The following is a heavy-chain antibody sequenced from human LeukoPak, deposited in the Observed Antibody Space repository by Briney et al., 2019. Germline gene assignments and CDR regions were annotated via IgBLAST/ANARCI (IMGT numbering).Heavy chain of an antibody. V-gene: IGHV4-39*01. D-gene: IGHD3-22*01. CDR3: VRHYYDSTGFDRSYYYYGMDV. J-gene: IGHJ6*02. Sequence: SETLSLTCTVSGDPISSSSSYWGWVRQPPGKGLEWIGSIYYSGRPYYSPSLRSRVTMSVDTSKNQFSLKLSSVTAADTAVYYCVRHYYDSTGFDRSYYYYGMDVWGHGTVVTVSS. CDR1: GDPISSSSSY. CDR2: IYYSGRP.